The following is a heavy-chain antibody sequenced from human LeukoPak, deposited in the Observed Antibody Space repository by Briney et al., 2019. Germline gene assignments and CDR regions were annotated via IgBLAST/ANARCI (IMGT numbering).Heavy chain of an antibody. CDR1: GFTFSSYS. D-gene: IGHD1-26*01. J-gene: IGHJ4*02. Sequence: GGSLRLSCAASGFTFSSYSMNWVRQAPGKGLEWVSSISSSSSYIYYADSVKGRFTISRDNAKNSLYLQMNSLRAEDTAVYYCARWISGSYSIDYWGQGTLVTVSS. CDR3: ARWISGSYSIDY. CDR2: ISSSSSYI. V-gene: IGHV3-21*01.